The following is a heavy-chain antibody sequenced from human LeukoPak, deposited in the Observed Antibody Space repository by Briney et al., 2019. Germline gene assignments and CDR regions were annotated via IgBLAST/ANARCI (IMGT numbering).Heavy chain of an antibody. CDR1: GFTFSSYG. Sequence: GGSLRLSCAASGFTFSSYGMHWVRQAPGKGLEWVAVIWYDGSNKYYADSVKGRFTISRDNSKNTLYPQMNSLRAEDTAVYYCAKARYYDFWSGYNWFDPWGQGTLVTVSS. J-gene: IGHJ5*02. V-gene: IGHV3-33*06. D-gene: IGHD3-3*01. CDR2: IWYDGSNK. CDR3: AKARYYDFWSGYNWFDP.